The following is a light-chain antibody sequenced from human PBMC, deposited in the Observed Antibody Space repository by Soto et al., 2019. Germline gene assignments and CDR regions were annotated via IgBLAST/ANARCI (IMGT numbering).Light chain of an antibody. V-gene: IGKV2-30*01. CDR3: MQGTHWPWT. CDR1: QGLVYVNGKTY. Sequence: DVVMTQSPVSLPVTLGQPASISGRFSQGLVYVNGKTYLNWFQQRPGQSPRRLIYEVSNRDSGGPDRFSGRGSGTDFTLKISRVEAEDVGVYYCMQGTHWPWTFGKGTRVAIE. CDR2: EVS. J-gene: IGKJ1*01.